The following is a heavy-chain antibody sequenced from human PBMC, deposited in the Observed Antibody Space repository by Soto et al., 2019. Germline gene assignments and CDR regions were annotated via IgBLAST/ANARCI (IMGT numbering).Heavy chain of an antibody. CDR1: GFTFSSYS. J-gene: IGHJ4*02. V-gene: IGHV3-21*01. CDR3: ARDETYYYDSSGYAGSY. CDR2: ISSSSSYI. D-gene: IGHD3-22*01. Sequence: GGSLRLSCAASGFTFSSYSMNWVRQAPGKGLEWVSSISSSSSYIYYADSVKGRFTISRDNAKNSLYLQMNSLRAEDTAVYYCARDETYYYDSSGYAGSYWDQGTLVTVSS.